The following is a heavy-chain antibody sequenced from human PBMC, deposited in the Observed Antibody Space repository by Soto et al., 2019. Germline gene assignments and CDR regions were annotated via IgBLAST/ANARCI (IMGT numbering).Heavy chain of an antibody. D-gene: IGHD3-10*01. CDR1: GFTFSSYG. CDR2: ISYDGSNK. Sequence: QVQLVESGGGVVQPGRSLRLSCAASGFTFSSYGMHWVRQAPGKGLEWVAVISYDGSNKYYADSVKGRFTISRDNSKNTLYLQMNSLRAEDTAVYYCAKSGSKIYYYCGMDVWGQGTTVTVSS. CDR3: AKSGSKIYYYCGMDV. V-gene: IGHV3-30*18. J-gene: IGHJ6*02.